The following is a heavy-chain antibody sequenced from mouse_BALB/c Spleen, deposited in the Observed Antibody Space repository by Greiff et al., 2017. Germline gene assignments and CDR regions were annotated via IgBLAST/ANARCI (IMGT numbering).Heavy chain of an antibody. CDR2: ISSGGGST. Sequence: DVKLVESGGGLVKPGGSLKLSCAASGFAFSSYDMSWVRQTPEKRLEWVAYISSGGGSTYYPDTVKGRFTISRDNAKNTLYLQMSSLKSEDTAMYYCARQGSTMITTRFAYWGQGTLVTVSA. V-gene: IGHV5-12-1*01. CDR3: ARQGSTMITTRFAY. CDR1: GFAFSSYD. J-gene: IGHJ3*01. D-gene: IGHD2-4*01.